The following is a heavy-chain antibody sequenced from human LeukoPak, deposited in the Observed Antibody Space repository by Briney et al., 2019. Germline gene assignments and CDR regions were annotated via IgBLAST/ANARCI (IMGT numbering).Heavy chain of an antibody. V-gene: IGHV3-53*01. J-gene: IGHJ4*02. CDR3: AKDQVQSYYYDSSGYLY. CDR2: IYDTGST. D-gene: IGHD3-22*01. CDR1: GFIVSSNY. Sequence: PGGSLRLSCAVSGFIVSSNYMNWVRQAPGKGLEWVSVIYDTGSTYYADSVKGRFTISRDNSKNTLYLQMNSLRAEDTAVYYCAKDQVQSYYYDSSGYLYWGQGTLVTVSS.